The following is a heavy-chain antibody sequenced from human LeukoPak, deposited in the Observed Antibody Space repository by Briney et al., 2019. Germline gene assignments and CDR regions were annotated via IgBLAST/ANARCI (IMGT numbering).Heavy chain of an antibody. CDR2: INPNSGGT. J-gene: IGHJ5*02. Sequence: ASVKVSCKASGYTFTGYYMHWVRQAPGQGLEWMGWINPNSGGTNYAQKFQGRVTMTRDTSINTAYMELSSLRSEDTAVYYCARGSRFDRPPDTLNWFDPWGQGTLVTVSS. CDR3: ARGSRFDRPPDTLNWFDP. CDR1: GYTFTGYY. V-gene: IGHV1-2*02. D-gene: IGHD3-9*01.